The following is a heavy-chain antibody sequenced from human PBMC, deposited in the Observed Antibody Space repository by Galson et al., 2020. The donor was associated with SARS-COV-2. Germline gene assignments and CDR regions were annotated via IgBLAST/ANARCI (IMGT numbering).Heavy chain of an antibody. D-gene: IGHD2-21*02. CDR1: AGTFSTYA. J-gene: IGHJ3*02. V-gene: IGHV1-69*13. CDR2: IIPIFATT. Sequence: SVKVSCKATAGTFSTYAISWVRQAPGQDLEWMGQIIPIFATTNYAQKFQGSATITAYVSTSTAYMDLSSLRSEDTAVYYCARGKDSQSVGVTPIPGNYAFDIWGQGTMVTVSS. CDR3: ARGKDSQSVGVTPIPGNYAFDI.